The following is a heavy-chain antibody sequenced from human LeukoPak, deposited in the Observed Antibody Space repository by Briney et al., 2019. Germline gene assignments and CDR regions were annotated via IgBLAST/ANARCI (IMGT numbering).Heavy chain of an antibody. CDR2: VYYSGST. Sequence: PSETLSLTCTVSGGSISSFYWSWIRQPPGKGLEWVGYVYYSGSTNYNPSLKSRVTISVDTSKKQFSLKLSSVTAADTAVYYCARERAYCGADCYRYFDYWGQGTLVTVSS. D-gene: IGHD2-21*02. V-gene: IGHV4-59*01. CDR1: GGSISSFY. CDR3: ARERAYCGADCYRYFDY. J-gene: IGHJ4*02.